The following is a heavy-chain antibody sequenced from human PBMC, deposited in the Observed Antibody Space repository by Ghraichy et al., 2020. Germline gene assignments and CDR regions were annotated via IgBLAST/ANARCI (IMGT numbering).Heavy chain of an antibody. V-gene: IGHV3-48*01. CDR3: ARDGQQLSMDV. CDR2: ISSSSSTI. Sequence: GGSLRLSCAASGFTFSSYSMNWVRQAPGKGLEWVSYISSSSSTIYYADSVKGRFTISRDNAKNSLYLQMNSLRAEDTAVYYCARDGQQLSMDVWGQGTTVTVSS. CDR1: GFTFSSYS. D-gene: IGHD6-13*01. J-gene: IGHJ6*02.